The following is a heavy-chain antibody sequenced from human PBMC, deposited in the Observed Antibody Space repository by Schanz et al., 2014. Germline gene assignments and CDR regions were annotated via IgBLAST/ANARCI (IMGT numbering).Heavy chain of an antibody. D-gene: IGHD5-18*01. CDR1: GGSVSSGGDY. CDR3: ARDTAWRLDL. Sequence: QVQLQESGPGLVKPSQTLSLTCTVSGGSVSSGGDYWSWIRQHPGKGLEWIGYIYYSGSTYYNPSLKSRVTIAVDTSKNQFSLKLSSVTAADTAVYYCARDTAWRLDLWGRGTLVTVSS. J-gene: IGHJ2*01. CDR2: IYYSGST. V-gene: IGHV4-31*03.